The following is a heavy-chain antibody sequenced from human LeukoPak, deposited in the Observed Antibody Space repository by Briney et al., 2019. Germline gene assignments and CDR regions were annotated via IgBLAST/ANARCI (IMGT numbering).Heavy chain of an antibody. J-gene: IGHJ3*02. Sequence: SETLSLTCAVYGGSFSGYYWSWIRQPPGKGLEWIGEINHSGSTNYNPSLKSRVTISVDTSKNQFSLKLSSVTAADTAVYYCARENLNDCSGGSCYSSAFDIWGQGTMVTVSS. CDR1: GGSFSGYY. CDR2: INHSGST. V-gene: IGHV4-34*01. CDR3: ARENLNDCSGGSCYSSAFDI. D-gene: IGHD2-15*01.